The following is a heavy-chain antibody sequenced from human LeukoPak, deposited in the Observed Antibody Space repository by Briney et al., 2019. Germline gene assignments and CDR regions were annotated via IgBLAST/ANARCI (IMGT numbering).Heavy chain of an antibody. J-gene: IGHJ5*02. CDR3: ARDRYGSGSMGGWFDP. Sequence: ASVKVSCKASGGTFSSYAISWVRQAPEQGLEWMGGIVPIFGTANYAQKFQGRVTITADESTSTAYMELSSLRSEDTAVYYCARDRYGSGSMGGWFDPWGQGTLVTVSS. V-gene: IGHV1-69*13. D-gene: IGHD3-10*01. CDR1: GGTFSSYA. CDR2: IVPIFGTA.